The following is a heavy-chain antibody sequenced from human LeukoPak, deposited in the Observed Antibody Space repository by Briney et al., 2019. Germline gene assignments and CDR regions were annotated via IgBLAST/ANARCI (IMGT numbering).Heavy chain of an antibody. J-gene: IGHJ5*02. D-gene: IGHD6-19*01. Sequence: GGSLRLSCAASGFTFSNYGMHWVRQAPGKGLEWVAFVSFDGRNTYADSVKGRLTISRDNSKNTMDVQMNSLRGDDTAVYYCARGADTGYSSDSWGQGTLVTVSS. CDR3: ARGADTGYSSDS. CDR2: VSFDGRNT. V-gene: IGHV3-30*02. CDR1: GFTFSNYG.